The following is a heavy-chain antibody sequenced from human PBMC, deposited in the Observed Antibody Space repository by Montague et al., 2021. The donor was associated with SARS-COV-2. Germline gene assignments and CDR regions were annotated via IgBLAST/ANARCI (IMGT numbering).Heavy chain of an antibody. CDR3: ASPPFGVAPYYFDY. Sequence: SETLSLTCAVYGGSFSGYYWNWIRQPPGKGLEWIGEINHSGSTNYNPSLKSRVTILVDTSKNQFSLKLSSVTAADTAVYYCASPPFGVAPYYFDYWGQGTLVTVSS. D-gene: IGHD3-3*01. V-gene: IGHV4-34*01. CDR1: GGSFSGYY. CDR2: INHSGST. J-gene: IGHJ4*02.